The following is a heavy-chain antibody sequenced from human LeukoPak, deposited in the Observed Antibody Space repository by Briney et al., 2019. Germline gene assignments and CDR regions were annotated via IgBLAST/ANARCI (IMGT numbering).Heavy chain of an antibody. CDR1: GFTFSSSA. Sequence: PGGSLRLSCAASGFTFSSSAMNWVRQAPAKGLEWVSTISGSDSSTYYADSVKGRFTIYRDNSKNTLYLQMNSLRAEDTAVYYCAKDQAIPVPGGGVQDYWGQGTLVTVSS. CDR2: ISGSDSST. V-gene: IGHV3-23*01. CDR3: AKDQAIPVPGGGVQDY. D-gene: IGHD6-19*01. J-gene: IGHJ4*02.